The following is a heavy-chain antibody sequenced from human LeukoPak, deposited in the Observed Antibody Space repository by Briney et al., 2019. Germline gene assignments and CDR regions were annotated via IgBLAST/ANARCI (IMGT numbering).Heavy chain of an antibody. Sequence: PSGTLSLTCAVSGGSISSSNWWSWVRQPPGKGLEWIGEIYHSGSTNYNPSLKSRVTISVDKSKNQFSLKLSSVTAADTAVYYCARAYHYDSSGPPSYWGQGTLVTVSS. CDR1: GGSISSSNW. CDR2: IYHSGST. J-gene: IGHJ4*02. V-gene: IGHV4-4*02. D-gene: IGHD3-22*01. CDR3: ARAYHYDSSGPPSY.